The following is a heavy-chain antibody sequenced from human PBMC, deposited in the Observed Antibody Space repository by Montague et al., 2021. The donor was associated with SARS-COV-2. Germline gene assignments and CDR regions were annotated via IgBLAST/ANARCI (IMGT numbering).Heavy chain of an antibody. D-gene: IGHD3-3*01. V-gene: IGHV4-34*01. Sequence: SETLSLTCAVYGGSFTGYYWTWIRQPPGKGLEWIGEINHSGSSNYNPSLESRVTMSVDTSKNQFSLRLSSVSAADTAVYYCARAQVTIFGVLIMLPAAGAVDVSGQGTTVTVSS. CDR3: ARAQVTIFGVLIMLPAAGAVDV. CDR2: INHSGSS. J-gene: IGHJ3*01. CDR1: GGSFTGYY.